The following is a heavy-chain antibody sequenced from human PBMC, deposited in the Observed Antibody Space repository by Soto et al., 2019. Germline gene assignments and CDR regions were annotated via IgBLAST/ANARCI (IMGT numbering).Heavy chain of an antibody. D-gene: IGHD2-8*01. V-gene: IGHV4-59*08. Sequence: PSETLSLTCTVSGGSFTSDYLSWIRQPPGKGLQWIGYIYYNGTTNYNPSLKSRLTISQDTAKGQISLELTSLTAADTAVYYCASHSGVAALGGLDHWGQGTLVTVSS. CDR1: GGSFTSDY. J-gene: IGHJ4*02. CDR3: ASHSGVAALGGLDH. CDR2: IYYNGTT.